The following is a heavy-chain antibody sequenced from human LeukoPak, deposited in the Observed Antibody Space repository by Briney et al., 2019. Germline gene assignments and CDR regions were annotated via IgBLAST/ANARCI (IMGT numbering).Heavy chain of an antibody. CDR3: AKDIGSYYDY. Sequence: PGGSLRLSCAASGFSFSSYGMHWVRQAPGKGLEWVAVISYDGTNKFYADSVKGRFTISRDNSKNTLYLEMNSLRAEDTAVYYCAKDIGSYYDYWGQGILVTVSS. CDR2: ISYDGTNK. V-gene: IGHV3-30*18. D-gene: IGHD3-10*01. CDR1: GFSFSSYG. J-gene: IGHJ4*02.